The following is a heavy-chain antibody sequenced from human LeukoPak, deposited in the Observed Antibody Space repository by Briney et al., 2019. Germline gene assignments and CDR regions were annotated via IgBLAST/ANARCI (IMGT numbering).Heavy chain of an antibody. CDR1: GFTFSSYG. V-gene: IGHV3-33*01. J-gene: IGHJ4*02. CDR3: ARDFAHCSSTSCPFDY. CDR2: IWYDGSNK. Sequence: GGSLRLSCAASGFTFSSYGMHWVRQAPGKGLEWVAVIWYDGSNKYYADSVKGRFTISRDNSKNTLYLQMNSLRAEDTAVYYCARDFAHCSSTSCPFDYWSQGTLVTVSS. D-gene: IGHD2-2*01.